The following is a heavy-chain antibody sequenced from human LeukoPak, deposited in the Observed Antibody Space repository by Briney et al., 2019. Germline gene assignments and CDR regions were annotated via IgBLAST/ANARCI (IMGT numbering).Heavy chain of an antibody. Sequence: ASVEVSCKASGYTFTGYYMHWVRQAPGQGLEWMGWINLNSGGTNYAQKFQGRVTMTRDTSISTAYMELSRLRSDDTAVYYCARPRGGSGSLDSWGQGTLVTVSS. CDR3: ARPRGGSGSLDS. D-gene: IGHD3-22*01. CDR2: INLNSGGT. V-gene: IGHV1-2*02. CDR1: GYTFTGYY. J-gene: IGHJ4*02.